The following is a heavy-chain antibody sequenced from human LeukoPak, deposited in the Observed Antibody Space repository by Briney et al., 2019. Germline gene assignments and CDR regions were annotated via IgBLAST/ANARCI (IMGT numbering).Heavy chain of an antibody. V-gene: IGHV3-23*01. CDR2: ISGMGGRT. CDR1: GFTFSSYA. J-gene: IGHJ4*02. CDR3: AKAPKFYYDIQDY. Sequence: PGGSLRLSCAASGFTFSSYAMSWVRQAPGKGLEWVSAISGMGGRTYYADSVKGRFTISSDNSKNTLDLQMNSLRAEDTAVYYCAKAPKFYYDIQDYWGQGTLVTVSS. D-gene: IGHD3-22*01.